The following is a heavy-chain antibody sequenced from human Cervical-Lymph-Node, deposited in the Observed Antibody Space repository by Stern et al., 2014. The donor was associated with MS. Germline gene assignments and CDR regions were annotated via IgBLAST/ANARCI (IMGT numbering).Heavy chain of an antibody. CDR2: ICGSGSSK. V-gene: IGHV3-23*04. J-gene: IGHJ4*02. Sequence: EVQLVESGGGLVQPGGSLRLSCAASGFTFSSYAMSWVRQAPGKGLEWVSAICGSGSSKYYAASVNGGFTISRDNSKNTLYLQMNSLRAEDTAVYYCAKSTVTSLSDYWGQGTLVTVSS. CDR3: AKSTVTSLSDY. CDR1: GFTFSSYA. D-gene: IGHD4-17*01.